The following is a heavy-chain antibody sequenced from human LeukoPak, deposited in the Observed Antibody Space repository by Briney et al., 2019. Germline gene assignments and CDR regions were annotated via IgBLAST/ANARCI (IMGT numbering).Heavy chain of an antibody. CDR2: ISYDGSNK. CDR1: GFTLSSYG. D-gene: IGHD2-2*01. Sequence: GGSLRLSCAASGFTLSSYGMHWVRQAPGKGLEWGAVISYDGSNKYYADSVKGRFTISRDNSKNTLYLQMNSLRAEDTAVYYCAKGPAAKLREVPAAFPGLYYFYYWGQGTLVTVSS. V-gene: IGHV3-30*18. CDR3: AKGPAAKLREVPAAFPGLYYFYY. J-gene: IGHJ4*02.